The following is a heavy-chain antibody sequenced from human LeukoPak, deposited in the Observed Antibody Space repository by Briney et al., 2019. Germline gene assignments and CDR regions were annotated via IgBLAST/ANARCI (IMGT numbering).Heavy chain of an antibody. Sequence: GGSLRLSCAASGFTFSSYAMHWVRQAPGKGLEWVAVISYDGSNKYYADSVKGRFTISRDNSKNTLYLQMNSLRAEDTAVYYCARGGVGEQWLELGYYYYYYYMDVWGKGTTVTVSS. CDR2: ISYDGSNK. CDR1: GFTFSSYA. J-gene: IGHJ6*03. CDR3: ARGGVGEQWLELGYYYYYYYMDV. D-gene: IGHD6-19*01. V-gene: IGHV3-30*04.